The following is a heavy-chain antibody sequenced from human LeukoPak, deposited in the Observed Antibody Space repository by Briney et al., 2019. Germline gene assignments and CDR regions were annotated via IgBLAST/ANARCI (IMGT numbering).Heavy chain of an antibody. D-gene: IGHD1-26*01. CDR2: IIPMSDTA. Sequence: SVKVSCKASGYTFISYGISWVRQAPGQGLEWMGGIIPMSDTANYPQKFRGRLTITADIPTSTVYMELSSLRSEDTAVYYCAREDDTGRYMGDDAFDIWGQGTMVTVSS. CDR1: GYTFISYG. CDR3: AREDDTGRYMGDDAFDI. J-gene: IGHJ3*02. V-gene: IGHV1-69*06.